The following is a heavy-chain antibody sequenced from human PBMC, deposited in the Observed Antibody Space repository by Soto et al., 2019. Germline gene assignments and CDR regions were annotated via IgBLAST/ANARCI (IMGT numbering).Heavy chain of an antibody. CDR1: GGTFSSYT. CDR3: ASSPYCSSTSCEGVPNWFDP. D-gene: IGHD2-2*01. J-gene: IGHJ5*02. V-gene: IGHV1-69*02. CDR2: IIPILGIA. Sequence: GASVKVSCKASGGTFSSYTISWVRQAPGQGLEWMGRIIPILGIANYAQKFQGRVTITADKSTSTAYMELSSLRSEDTAVYYCASSPYCSSTSCEGVPNWFDPWGQGTLVTVSS.